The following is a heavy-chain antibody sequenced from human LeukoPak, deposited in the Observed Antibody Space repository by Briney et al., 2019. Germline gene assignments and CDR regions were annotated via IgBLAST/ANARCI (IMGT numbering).Heavy chain of an antibody. CDR2: IWYDGSNK. CDR1: GFTFSSYG. J-gene: IGHJ4*02. D-gene: IGHD3-10*01. Sequence: GGSLRLSCAASGFTFSSYGMHWVRQAPGKGLEWVAVIWYDGSNKYYADSVKGRFTISRDNSKNTLYLQMNSLRAEDTAVYYCARAAFGELFDYWGQGTLVTVSS. CDR3: ARAAFGELFDY. V-gene: IGHV3-33*01.